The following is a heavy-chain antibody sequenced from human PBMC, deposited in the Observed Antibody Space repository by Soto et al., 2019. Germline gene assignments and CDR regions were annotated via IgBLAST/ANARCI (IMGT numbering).Heavy chain of an antibody. J-gene: IGHJ4*02. V-gene: IGHV4-39*01. CDR2: IYYSGST. Sequence: SETLSLTCTVSGGSISSSSYYWGWIRQPPGKGLEWIGSIYYSGSTYYNPSLKSRVTISVDTSKNQFSLKLSSVTAADTAVYYCARHPAGYSGSYIDYWGQGTLVTVSS. CDR1: GGSISSSSYY. D-gene: IGHD1-26*01. CDR3: ARHPAGYSGSYIDY.